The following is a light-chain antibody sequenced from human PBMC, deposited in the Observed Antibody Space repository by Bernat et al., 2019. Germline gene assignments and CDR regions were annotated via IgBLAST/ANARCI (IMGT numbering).Light chain of an antibody. CDR1: SSDIGYTNY. V-gene: IGLV2-14*03. Sequence: QSALTQPASVSGSPGQSITLSCTGTSSDIGYTNYISWYQQQPGKAPKLIIYDVTDRPSGVSNRFSGSKSGNTASLTISGLQPEYESNYYCGSYTTTSTLVFGGGTKRTVL. CDR2: DVT. J-gene: IGLJ3*02. CDR3: GSYTTTSTLV.